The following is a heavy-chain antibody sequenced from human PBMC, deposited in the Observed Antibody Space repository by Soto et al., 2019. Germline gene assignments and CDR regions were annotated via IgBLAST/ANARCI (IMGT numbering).Heavy chain of an antibody. CDR1: GGSISSGGYY. V-gene: IGHV4-31*01. D-gene: IGHD2-15*01. CDR3: ARGGLGYCSGGSCYSAELSRYYYGMDV. Sequence: QVQLQESGPGLVKPSQTLSLTCTVSGGSISSGGYYWSWIRQHPGKGLEWIGYIYYSGSTYYNPSLKSLVTISVDTSKNQFSLKLSSVTAADTAVYYCARGGLGYCSGGSCYSAELSRYYYGMDVW. J-gene: IGHJ6*01. CDR2: IYYSGST.